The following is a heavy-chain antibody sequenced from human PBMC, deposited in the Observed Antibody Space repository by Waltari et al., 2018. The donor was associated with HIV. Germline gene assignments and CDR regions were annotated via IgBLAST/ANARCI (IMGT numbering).Heavy chain of an antibody. Sequence: VQLVESGGGLVQPGKSLRLSCAASGFTFENLAMHWVRQAPGKGLEWVSGISWDTTNTGHADSVKGRFTISRDNAKKSLFLQMNNLRVEDTALYFCAKDRATAEYDSLDYWGQGTLVTVSS. V-gene: IGHV3-9*01. CDR2: ISWDTTNT. CDR3: AKDRATAEYDSLDY. CDR1: GFTFENLA. D-gene: IGHD2-2*01. J-gene: IGHJ4*02.